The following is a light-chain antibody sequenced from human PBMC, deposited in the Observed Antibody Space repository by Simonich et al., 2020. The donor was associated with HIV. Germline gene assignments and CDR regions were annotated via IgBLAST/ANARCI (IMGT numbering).Light chain of an antibody. CDR1: QSVSYSSNNKNY. Sequence: DIVMTQSPDSLAVSLGERATINCKSSQSVSYSSNNKNYLAWYQQKPGQPPKLLIYWASTRESGVPDRFSGSGSGTDFTLTISSLQAEDVAVYSCQQYYITPHTFGQGTKVEIK. J-gene: IGKJ1*01. CDR3: QQYYITPHT. V-gene: IGKV4-1*01. CDR2: WAS.